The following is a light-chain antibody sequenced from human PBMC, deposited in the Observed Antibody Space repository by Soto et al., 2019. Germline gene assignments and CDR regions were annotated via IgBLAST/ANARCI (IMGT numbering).Light chain of an antibody. CDR2: WAS. J-gene: IGKJ5*01. CDR3: QQYYSTPIT. Sequence: DIVMTQSPDSLAVSLGERATINCKSTQSVLYSSNNKNYLAWYQQKTGQPPKLLIYWASTRESGVPDRLSGSGSGTDLNLTISRLQAEDVAVYYCQQYYSTPITCGQGTRLEIK. V-gene: IGKV4-1*01. CDR1: QSVLYSSNNKNY.